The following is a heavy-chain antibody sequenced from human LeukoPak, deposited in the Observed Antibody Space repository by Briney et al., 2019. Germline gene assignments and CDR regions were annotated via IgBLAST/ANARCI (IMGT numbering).Heavy chain of an antibody. V-gene: IGHV1-8*03. D-gene: IGHD2-2*02. CDR2: MNPDSGNT. Sequence: ASVKVSCKASGYTFTSYDINWVRQATGQGLEWMGWMNPDSGNTGYAQKFQGRVTITRNTSISTAYMELSSLRSEDTAVYYCARICCSSTSCHINYFDYWGQGTLVTVSS. CDR3: ARICCSSTSCHINYFDY. J-gene: IGHJ4*02. CDR1: GYTFTSYD.